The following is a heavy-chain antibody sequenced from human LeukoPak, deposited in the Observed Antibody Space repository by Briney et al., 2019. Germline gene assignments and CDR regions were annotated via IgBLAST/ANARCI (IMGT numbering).Heavy chain of an antibody. CDR1: GFTFSSYA. J-gene: IGHJ4*02. V-gene: IGHV3-23*01. CDR2: ISGGGGST. CDR3: AKDRRGYSSSLELFDY. D-gene: IGHD6-6*01. Sequence: QTGGSLRLSCAASGFTFSSYAMSWVRQAPGKGLEWVSAISGGGGSTYYADSVKGRFTISRDNSKNTLYLQMNSLRAEDTAVYYCAKDRRGYSSSLELFDYWGQGTLVTVSS.